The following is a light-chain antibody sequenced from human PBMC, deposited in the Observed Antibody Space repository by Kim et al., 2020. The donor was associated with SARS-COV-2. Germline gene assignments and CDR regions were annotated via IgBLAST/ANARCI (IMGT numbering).Light chain of an antibody. J-gene: IGKJ4*01. CDR2: DAS. CDR3: QQRNSWPPAVT. V-gene: IGKV3-11*01. Sequence: PGERATLSCRARQNSDTYLAWYQQRPGQAPRLLVYDASNRATGVPDRFSGSGSGTDFTLTISSLEPEDFSLYYCQQRNSWPPAVTFGGGTKVDIK. CDR1: QNSDTY.